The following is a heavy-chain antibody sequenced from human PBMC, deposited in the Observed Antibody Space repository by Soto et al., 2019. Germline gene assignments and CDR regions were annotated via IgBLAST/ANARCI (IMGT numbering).Heavy chain of an antibody. D-gene: IGHD3-22*01. J-gene: IGHJ4*02. CDR1: GFTFSSYA. CDR2: ISGSGGST. Sequence: GGSLRLSCAASGFTFSSYAMSWVRQAPGKGLEWVSAISGSGGSTYYADSVKGRFTISRDNSKNTLYLQMNSLRAEDTAVYYCAKASLDRYYYDSSGYYYDEFGFDYWGQGTLVTVSS. CDR3: AKASLDRYYYDSSGYYYDEFGFDY. V-gene: IGHV3-23*01.